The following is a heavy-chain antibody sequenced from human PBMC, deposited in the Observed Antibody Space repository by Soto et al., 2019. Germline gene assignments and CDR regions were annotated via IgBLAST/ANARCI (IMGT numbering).Heavy chain of an antibody. Sequence: QVQLVESGGGVVQPGRSLRLSCAASGFTFSSYGMHWVRQAPGKGPEWVAVISYDGSNKYYADSVKGRFTISRDNSNHTLYLQMNSLRAEDTAVYYCAKDKVPVVVTAPFEYWGQGTLVTVSS. J-gene: IGHJ4*02. CDR3: AKDKVPVVVTAPFEY. V-gene: IGHV3-30*18. CDR2: ISYDGSNK. CDR1: GFTFSSYG. D-gene: IGHD2-21*02.